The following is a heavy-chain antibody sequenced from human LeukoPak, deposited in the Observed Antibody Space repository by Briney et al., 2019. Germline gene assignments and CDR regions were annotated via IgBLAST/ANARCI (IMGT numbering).Heavy chain of an antibody. CDR3: AREPIQLWLRGAFDI. CDR1: GFTFSDYY. D-gene: IGHD5-18*01. V-gene: IGHV3-11*05. J-gene: IGHJ3*02. Sequence: GGSLRLSCAASGFTFSDYYMSWIRQAPGKGLEWVSYISSSSSYTNYVDSVKGRFTISRDNAKNSLYLQMNSLRAEDTAVYYCAREPIQLWLRGAFDIWGQGTMVTVSS. CDR2: ISSSSSYT.